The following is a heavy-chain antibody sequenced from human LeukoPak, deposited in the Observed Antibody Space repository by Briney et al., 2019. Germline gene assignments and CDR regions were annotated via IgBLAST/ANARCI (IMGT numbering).Heavy chain of an antibody. CDR1: GFTFSSYG. V-gene: IGHV3-30*02. CDR2: IQNDGSNE. Sequence: GGSLRLSCAASGFTFSSYGMHWVRQAPGKGLEWVAYIQNDGSNEQYADSVKGRFSISRDSSKNIFLQMNSLRAEDTAVYYCAGSDTFGYTPREWDYWDFDLWGRGTLVIVSS. CDR3: AGSDTFGYTPREWDYWDFDL. D-gene: IGHD3-16*02. J-gene: IGHJ2*01.